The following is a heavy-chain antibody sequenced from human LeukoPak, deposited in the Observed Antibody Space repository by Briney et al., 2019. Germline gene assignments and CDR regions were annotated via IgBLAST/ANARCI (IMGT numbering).Heavy chain of an antibody. D-gene: IGHD3-16*01. CDR3: AKDSHLGGPGYFDW. CDR2: IRYDGTNK. Sequence: GGSLRHSCAASGFTFSSYSMNWVRQAPGKGLEGLTFIRYDGTNKYYADSVKGRFTISRDNSDNMLFLQMNSLRAEDTAVYFCAKDSHLGGPGYFDWRGQGTLVTVSS. J-gene: IGHJ4*02. V-gene: IGHV3-30*02. CDR1: GFTFSSYS.